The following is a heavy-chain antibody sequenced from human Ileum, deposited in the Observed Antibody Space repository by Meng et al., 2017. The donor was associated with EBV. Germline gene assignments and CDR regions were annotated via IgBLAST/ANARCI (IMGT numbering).Heavy chain of an antibody. CDR3: ARNVPGTSAYYD. D-gene: IGHD3-22*01. Sequence: QVQLQACGPGLVKPSDTLSLTCAVSGYSISSTNWWGWIRQPPGKGLEWIGYIYYSGSTSYNPSLKSRVTMSVDRSKNQFSLNLNSVTAVDTAVYYCARNVPGTSAYYDWGQGTLVTVSS. J-gene: IGHJ4*02. CDR2: IYYSGST. V-gene: IGHV4-28*01. CDR1: GYSISSTNW.